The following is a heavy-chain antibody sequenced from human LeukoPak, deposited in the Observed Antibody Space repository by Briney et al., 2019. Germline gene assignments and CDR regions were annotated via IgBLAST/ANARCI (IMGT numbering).Heavy chain of an antibody. V-gene: IGHV3-11*01. D-gene: IGHD6-13*01. Sequence: PGGSLRLSCAASGFTFSDYYMSWIRQAPGKGLEWVSYISSSGSTIYYADSVKGRCTISRDNAKNSLYLQMNSLRAEDTAVYYCARYSSSWYGGWFDPWGQGTLVTVSS. CDR1: GFTFSDYY. CDR3: ARYSSSWYGGWFDP. CDR2: ISSSGSTI. J-gene: IGHJ5*02.